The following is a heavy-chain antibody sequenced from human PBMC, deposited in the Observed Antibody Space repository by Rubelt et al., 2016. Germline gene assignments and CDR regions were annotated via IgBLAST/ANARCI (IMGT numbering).Heavy chain of an antibody. CDR1: AFTFSRYT. CDR3: AKETEGNYHYYGMDV. V-gene: IGHV3-21*04. Sequence: EVQLVESGGGLVQPGGSLRLSCAASAFTFSRYTMNWVRQAPGKGLEWVSSISSSRRYIYYGNSVKGRFNISRDEAKTSLYLQMISLRAEDTAVYYCAKETEGNYHYYGMDVWGQGTTVTVS. CDR2: ISSSRRYI. J-gene: IGHJ6*02.